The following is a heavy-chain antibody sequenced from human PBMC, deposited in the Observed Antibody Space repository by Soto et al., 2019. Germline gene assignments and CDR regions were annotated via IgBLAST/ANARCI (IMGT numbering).Heavy chain of an antibody. D-gene: IGHD5-12*01. CDR3: ASRDPGNSVDY. V-gene: IGHV4-4*02. Sequence: LSLTCAVSGGSFTSNNWWTWVRQPPGQGLEWIGEIYRTGSTNYNPSLKSRVTISLDKSENQFSLKVTSLTAADTAVYYCASRDPGNSVDYWGQGTLVTVSS. J-gene: IGHJ4*02. CDR1: GGSFTSNNW. CDR2: IYRTGST.